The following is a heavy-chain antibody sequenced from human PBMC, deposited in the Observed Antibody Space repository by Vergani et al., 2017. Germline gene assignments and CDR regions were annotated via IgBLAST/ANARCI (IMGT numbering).Heavy chain of an antibody. CDR1: GGTFSSYT. Sequence: QVQLVQSGAEVKKPGSSVKVSCKASGGTFSSYTISWVRQAPGQGLEWMGRIIPILGIANYAQKFQGIVTITADKSTSTAYMELSSLRSEDTAVYYCARDPTVPADKYFDLWGRGTLVTVSS. D-gene: IGHD2-2*01. CDR2: IIPILGIA. J-gene: IGHJ2*01. V-gene: IGHV1-69*08. CDR3: ARDPTVPADKYFDL.